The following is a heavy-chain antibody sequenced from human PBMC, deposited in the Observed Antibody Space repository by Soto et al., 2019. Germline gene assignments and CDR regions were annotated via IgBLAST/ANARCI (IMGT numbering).Heavy chain of an antibody. D-gene: IGHD3-22*01. CDR2: IYWDDDK. Sequence: QITLKESGPTVVKPTQTLTLTCSFSGFSLSTSGVGVGWIRQPPGKALEWLVLIYWDDDKRYSPSLEKRLTITKDTSNNYVVLTMTNMDPMDTATYYCAHRSSQFDSSGLGFDSWGQGTLVTVSS. V-gene: IGHV2-5*02. CDR1: GFSLSTSGVG. J-gene: IGHJ4*02. CDR3: AHRSSQFDSSGLGFDS.